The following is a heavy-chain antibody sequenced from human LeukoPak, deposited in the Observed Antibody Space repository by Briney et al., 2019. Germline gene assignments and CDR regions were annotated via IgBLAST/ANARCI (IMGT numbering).Heavy chain of an antibody. V-gene: IGHV1-18*01. CDR1: GYTFTSYG. CDR2: ISAYSSDT. CDR3: ARGVDYYYYYYGMDV. D-gene: IGHD5-12*01. Sequence: GASVKVSCKASGYTFTSYGISWVRQAPGQGLEWMGWISAYSSDTNYAQKLQGRVTMTTDTSTSTAYMELRSLRSDDTAVYYCARGVDYYYYYYGMDVWGQGTTVTVSS. J-gene: IGHJ6*02.